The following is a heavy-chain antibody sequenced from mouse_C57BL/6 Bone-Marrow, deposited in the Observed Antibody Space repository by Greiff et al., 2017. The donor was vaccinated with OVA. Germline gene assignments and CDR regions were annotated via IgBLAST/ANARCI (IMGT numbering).Heavy chain of an antibody. V-gene: IGHV1-82*01. Sequence: QVQLQQSGPELVKPGASVKISCKASGYAFSSSWMNWVKQRPGKGLEWIGRIYPGDGDTNYNGKFKGKATLTADKSSSTAYMQLSSLTSEDSGVYFCARWDYGSSFDYWGQGTTLTVSS. CDR2: IYPGDGDT. CDR3: ARWDYGSSFDY. CDR1: GYAFSSSW. J-gene: IGHJ2*01. D-gene: IGHD1-1*01.